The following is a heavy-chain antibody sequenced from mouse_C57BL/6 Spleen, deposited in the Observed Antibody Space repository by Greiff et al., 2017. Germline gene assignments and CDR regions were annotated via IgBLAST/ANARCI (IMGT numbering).Heavy chain of an antibody. V-gene: IGHV1-72*01. CDR3: ARARGNDGYYWYFDV. J-gene: IGHJ1*03. CDR2: IDPNSGGT. D-gene: IGHD2-3*01. Sequence: VKLQQPGAELVKPGASVKLSCKASGYTFTSYWMHWVKPRPGRGLAWIGRIDPNSGGTKYNEKFKSKATLTVDKPSSTAYMQLSSLTSEDSAVYYCARARGNDGYYWYFDVWGTGTTVTVSS. CDR1: GYTFTSYW.